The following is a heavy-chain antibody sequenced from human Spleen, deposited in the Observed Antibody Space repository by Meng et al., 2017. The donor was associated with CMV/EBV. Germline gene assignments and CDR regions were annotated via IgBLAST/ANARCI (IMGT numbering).Heavy chain of an antibody. CDR1: GGTFSSYT. V-gene: IGHV1-2*02. Sequence: ASVKVSCKASGGTFSSYTISWVRQAPGQGLEWMGWINPNSGGTNYAQKFQGRVTMTRDTSISTAYMELSRLRSDDTAVYYCARDHLTGLGYCSSTSCYSGYYYGMDVWGQGTTVTVSS. D-gene: IGHD2-2*01. J-gene: IGHJ6*02. CDR3: ARDHLTGLGYCSSTSCYSGYYYGMDV. CDR2: INPNSGGT.